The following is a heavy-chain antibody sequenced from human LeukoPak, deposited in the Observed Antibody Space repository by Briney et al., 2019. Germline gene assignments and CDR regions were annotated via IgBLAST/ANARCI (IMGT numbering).Heavy chain of an antibody. CDR1: GYSFTSYW. CDR3: ARLGSGWNSRANWFDP. J-gene: IGHJ5*02. CDR2: NYPGDSDT. Sequence: GESLKISCKGSGYSFTSYWIGWVRQIPGKGLEWMGINYPGDSDTRYSPSFQGQVTISADKSISTAYLQWSSLKASDTAMYYCARLGSGWNSRANWFDPWGQGTLVTVSS. V-gene: IGHV5-51*01. D-gene: IGHD6-19*01.